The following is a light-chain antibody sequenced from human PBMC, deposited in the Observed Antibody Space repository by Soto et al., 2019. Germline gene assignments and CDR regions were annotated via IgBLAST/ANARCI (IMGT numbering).Light chain of an antibody. Sequence: DLQMTQSPSSLSATVGDRVTIXXRARHNINNYLSWDQQKPGKAPKLXXYDSSSLESGVPSRFSGSGSGTEFTLTISSLEPDDFASYYCQHGGDWLPYIFGQGTKVDIK. CDR1: HNINNY. CDR2: DSS. J-gene: IGKJ2*01. V-gene: IGKV1-39*01. CDR3: QHGGDWLPYI.